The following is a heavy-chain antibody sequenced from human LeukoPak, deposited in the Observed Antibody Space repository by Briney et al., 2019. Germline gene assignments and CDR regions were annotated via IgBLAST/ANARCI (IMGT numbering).Heavy chain of an antibody. CDR1: GFAFNSYT. CDR3: ARVTAGATTLNYYYYFMDV. D-gene: IGHD1-26*01. V-gene: IGHV3-21*01. CDR2: ITSTSAYR. J-gene: IGHJ6*03. Sequence: EGSLRLSCVGSGFAFNSYTITWVRQAPGKGLEWVSSITSTSAYRQYADSVRGRFTISRDNAKNSLYLQMNSLGAEDTAVYHCARVTAGATTLNYYYYFMDVWGKGTTVTVSS.